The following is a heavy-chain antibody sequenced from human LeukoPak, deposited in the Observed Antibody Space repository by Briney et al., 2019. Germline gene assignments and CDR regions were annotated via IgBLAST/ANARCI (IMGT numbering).Heavy chain of an antibody. CDR3: ARDQAGYYCMDV. CDR2: IDYSGST. J-gene: IGHJ6*03. V-gene: IGHV4-59*01. Sequence: SETLSLTCTVSGGSISSYYWSWIRQPPGKGLEWFGYIDYSGSTNYNPSLRSRVTMSVDTSKNQFSLKLTSVTAADTAVYYCARDQAGYYCMDVWGKGTTVTVSS. CDR1: GGSISSYY.